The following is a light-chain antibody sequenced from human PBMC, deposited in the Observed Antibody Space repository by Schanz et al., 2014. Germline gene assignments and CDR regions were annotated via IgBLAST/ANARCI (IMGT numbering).Light chain of an antibody. CDR1: QSLLESNGHNY. V-gene: IGKV2-28*01. Sequence: IVLTQSPLSLAVTPGEPASISCRSSQSLLESNGHNYLDWYLQKPGQSPQLLIYVGSYRASGAPDRFSGSGSGKDFTLTINREAAEDVGIYYCMQPLQTPVTFGGGTKVEIK. CDR3: MQPLQTPVT. CDR2: VGS. J-gene: IGKJ4*01.